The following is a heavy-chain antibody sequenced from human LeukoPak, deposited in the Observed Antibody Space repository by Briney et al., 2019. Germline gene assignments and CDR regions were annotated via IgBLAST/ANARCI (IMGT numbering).Heavy chain of an antibody. V-gene: IGHV3-23*01. Sequence: GGTLRLSCAASGFTFNSYGMSWVRQAPGKGLEWVSGISGSGGATYYADSVKGRFTISRDNSKNTLYLQMNSLRAEDTAVYYCARRSGIAVAGAFDYWGQGTLVTVSS. J-gene: IGHJ4*02. CDR1: GFTFNSYG. CDR2: ISGSGGAT. CDR3: ARRSGIAVAGAFDY. D-gene: IGHD6-19*01.